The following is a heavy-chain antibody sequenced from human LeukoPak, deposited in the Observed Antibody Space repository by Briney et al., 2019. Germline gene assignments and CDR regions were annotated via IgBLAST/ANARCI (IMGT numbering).Heavy chain of an antibody. J-gene: IGHJ4*02. CDR1: GGSISSSSYY. CDR3: ASRNPTPHSYGRDDY. V-gene: IGHV4-39*01. Sequence: PSETLSLTCTVSGGSISSSSYYWGWIRQPPGKGLEWIGSIYYSGSTYYNPSLKSRVTISVDTSKNQFSLKLSSVTAADTAVYYCASRNPTPHSYGRDDYWGQGTLVTVSS. D-gene: IGHD5-18*01. CDR2: IYYSGST.